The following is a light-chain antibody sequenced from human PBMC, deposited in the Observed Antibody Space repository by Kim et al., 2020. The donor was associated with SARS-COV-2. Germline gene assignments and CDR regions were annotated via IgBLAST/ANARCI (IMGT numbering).Light chain of an antibody. CDR3: QQAYSLPLT. CDR2: AAS. V-gene: IGKV1-12*01. Sequence: CASGGDRVTISCRASQGSSNYLAWYQQQPGKAPILLIYAASTLQTGVPSRFSGSGSGTDFTLTISSLQPEDFTTYYCQQAYSLPLTFGGGTKVEI. CDR1: QGSSNY. J-gene: IGKJ4*01.